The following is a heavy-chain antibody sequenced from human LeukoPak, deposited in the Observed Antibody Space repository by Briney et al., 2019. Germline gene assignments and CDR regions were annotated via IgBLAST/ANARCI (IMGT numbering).Heavy chain of an antibody. Sequence: GGSLRLSCAASKSTFSNSWMSWVRQAPGKGLEWVANIKQDGSEKYYLDSVKGRFTISRDNAKNSLYLQMNSLRAEDTAVYFCTREAAAGIDYWGQGTLVTVSS. V-gene: IGHV3-7*01. D-gene: IGHD6-13*01. CDR2: IKQDGSEK. J-gene: IGHJ4*02. CDR3: TREAAAGIDY. CDR1: KSTFSNSW.